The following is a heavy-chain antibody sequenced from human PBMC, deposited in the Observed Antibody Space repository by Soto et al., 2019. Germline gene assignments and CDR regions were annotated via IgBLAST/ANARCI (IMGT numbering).Heavy chain of an antibody. CDR3: VRADTSMVTRLDP. CDR2: MNPNSGNT. J-gene: IGHJ5*02. V-gene: IGHV1-8*01. Sequence: ASVKVSCKASGYTFTSHDINWVRQATGQGLEWMGWMNPNSGNTGYAQKFQGRVTMTRNTSISTAYMELSSLRSEDTAVYYCVRADTSMVTRLDPWGQGTLVTVFS. CDR1: GYTFTSHD. D-gene: IGHD5-18*01.